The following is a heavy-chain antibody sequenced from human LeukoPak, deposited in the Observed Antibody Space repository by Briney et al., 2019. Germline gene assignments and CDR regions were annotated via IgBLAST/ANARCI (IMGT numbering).Heavy chain of an antibody. CDR1: GFTFSSYG. CDR2: ISYDGSNK. V-gene: IGHV3-30*18. D-gene: IGHD4-11*01. Sequence: PGGSLRLSCAASGFTFSSYGMHWVRQAPGKGLEWVAVISYDGSNKYYADSVKGRFTISRDNSKDTLYLQMNSLRAEDTAVYYCAKDLPTVFWGQGTLVTVSS. CDR3: AKDLPTVF. J-gene: IGHJ4*02.